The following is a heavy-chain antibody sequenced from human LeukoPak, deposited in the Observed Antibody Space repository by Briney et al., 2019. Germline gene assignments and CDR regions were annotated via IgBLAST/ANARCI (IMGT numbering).Heavy chain of an antibody. D-gene: IGHD3-9*01. Sequence: GGSLRLSCEASGFTFSTYPMHWVRQAPDKGLEWVAMISYRGSNGYYADSVKGRFTISRDNSKNTLYLQMNNPRVEDTAIYYCARVHDTTGYYHYFDSWGQGTLVTVSS. V-gene: IGHV3-30*04. CDR2: ISYRGSNG. CDR3: ARVHDTTGYYHYFDS. CDR1: GFTFSTYP. J-gene: IGHJ4*02.